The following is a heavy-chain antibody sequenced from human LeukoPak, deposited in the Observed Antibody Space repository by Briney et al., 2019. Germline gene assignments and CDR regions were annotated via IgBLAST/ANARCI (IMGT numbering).Heavy chain of an antibody. Sequence: ASVKVSCKASGYTFTGYYMHWVRQAPGQGLGWMGWINPNSGGTNYAQKFQGRVTMTRDMSISTAYMELSRLRSDDTAVYYCARSDYSMYWFDPWGQGTLVTVSS. D-gene: IGHD4-4*01. V-gene: IGHV1-2*02. J-gene: IGHJ5*02. CDR2: INPNSGGT. CDR1: GYTFTGYY. CDR3: ARSDYSMYWFDP.